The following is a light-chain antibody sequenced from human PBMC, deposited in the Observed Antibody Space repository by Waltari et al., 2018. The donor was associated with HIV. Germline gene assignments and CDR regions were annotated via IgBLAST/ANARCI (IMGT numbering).Light chain of an antibody. V-gene: IGLV2-14*01. J-gene: IGLJ3*02. Sequence: HSALTQPASVSGSLGQSITISCTTASADIGNFVSWYQQFPGKAPLLIFYQVNRRPSETPYRFSASKSGDTASLTISGLLPEDEADYFCSSLGDANSLLFGGGTHLTVL. CDR1: SADIGNF. CDR2: QVN. CDR3: SSLGDANSLL.